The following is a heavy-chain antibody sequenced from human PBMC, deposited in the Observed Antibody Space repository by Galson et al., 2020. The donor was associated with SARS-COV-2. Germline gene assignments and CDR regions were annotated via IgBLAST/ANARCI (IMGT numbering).Heavy chain of an antibody. V-gene: IGHV4-31*03. D-gene: IGHD3-22*01. CDR3: ARGGYDSSGYYFQGAFDI. CDR1: GGSISSGGYY. J-gene: IGHJ3*02. Sequence: SETLSLTCTVSGGSISSGGYYWSWIRQHPGKGLEWIGYIYYSGSTYYNPSLKSRVTISVDTSKNQFSLKLSSVTAADTAVYYCARGGYDSSGYYFQGAFDIWGQGTMVTVSS. CDR2: IYYSGST.